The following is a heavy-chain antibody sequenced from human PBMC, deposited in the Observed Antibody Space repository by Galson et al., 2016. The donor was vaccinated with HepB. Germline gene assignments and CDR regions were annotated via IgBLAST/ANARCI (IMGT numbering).Heavy chain of an antibody. Sequence: SLRLSCAASGFTFKNFGMTWVRQAPGKGLEWVSTICGSCGEIDKADPVQGRFTISRDNSKKTLSLQMNTLRAEETATYYCAIDPSHWIENPFALWGQGTLVTVSS. J-gene: IGHJ4*02. D-gene: IGHD2-2*03. V-gene: IGHV3-23*01. CDR1: GFTFKNFG. CDR3: AIDPSHWIENPFAL. CDR2: ICGSCGEI.